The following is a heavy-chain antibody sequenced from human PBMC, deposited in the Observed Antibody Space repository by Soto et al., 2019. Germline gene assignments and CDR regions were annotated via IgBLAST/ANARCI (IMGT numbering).Heavy chain of an antibody. CDR3: AKDFFRFRSSQEYFDY. V-gene: IGHV3-23*01. CDR2: ISGSGGST. CDR1: GFTFSSYA. J-gene: IGHJ4*02. Sequence: PGGSLRLSCAASGFTFSSYAMSWVRQAPGKGLEWVSAISGSGGSTYYADSVKGRFTISRDISKNTLYLQMNSLRAEDTAVYYCAKDFFRFRSSQEYFDYWGQGTLVTVSS.